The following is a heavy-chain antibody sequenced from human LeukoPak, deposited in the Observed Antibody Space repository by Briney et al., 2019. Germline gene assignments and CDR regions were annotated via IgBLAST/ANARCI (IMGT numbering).Heavy chain of an antibody. CDR2: INPNSGGT. V-gene: IGHV1-2*02. D-gene: IGHD2-2*01. Sequence: GASVKVSCKASGYTFTGYYMHWVRQAPGQGLEWMGWINPNSGGTNYAQRFQGRVTMTRDTSISTAYMELSRLRSDDTAVYYCARLLRYCSSTSCLYFDYWGQGTLVTVSS. J-gene: IGHJ4*02. CDR3: ARLLRYCSSTSCLYFDY. CDR1: GYTFTGYY.